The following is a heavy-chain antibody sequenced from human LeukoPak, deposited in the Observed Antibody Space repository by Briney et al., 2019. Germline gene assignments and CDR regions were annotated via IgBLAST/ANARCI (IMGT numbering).Heavy chain of an antibody. CDR3: AKGSTYYYGSGSPTGAFDI. CDR1: GFTFSSYA. V-gene: IGHV3-23*01. Sequence: PGGSLRLSCAASGFTFSSYAMSWVRQAPGKGLEWVSAISGSGGSTYYADSVKGRFTISRDNSKNTLYLQMNSPRAEDTAVYYCAKGSTYYYGSGSPTGAFDIWGQGTMVTVSS. D-gene: IGHD3-10*01. J-gene: IGHJ3*02. CDR2: ISGSGGST.